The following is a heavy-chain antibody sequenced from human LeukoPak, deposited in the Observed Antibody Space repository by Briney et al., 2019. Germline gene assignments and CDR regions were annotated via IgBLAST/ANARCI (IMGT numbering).Heavy chain of an antibody. CDR2: IHHSGSI. CDR3: ARPGGGHDSSGFDY. D-gene: IGHD3-22*01. CDR1: GVSISSNLW. V-gene: IGHV4-4*02. J-gene: IGHJ4*02. Sequence: SETLSLTCAVSGVSISSNLWWTWVRQPPGKGLEWIAEIHHSGSINYNPSLKSRVTISVDKAKNQFSLNLNSVTAADTAVYYCARPGGGHDSSGFDYWGQGTLVTVSS.